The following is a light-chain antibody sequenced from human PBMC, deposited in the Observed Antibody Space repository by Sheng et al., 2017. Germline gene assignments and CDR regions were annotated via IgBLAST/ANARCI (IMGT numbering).Light chain of an antibody. CDR2: AAS. Sequence: DIQMTQSPSSLSASIGDRVTITCRASQSISNYLNWYQQKPGKAPKLLIYAASTLQSGVPSRFSGSGSGTDFTLTISSLQPEDFATYYCQQGYSNPPYTFGPGTKLEIK. J-gene: IGKJ2*01. CDR1: QSISNY. CDR3: QQGYSNPPYT. V-gene: IGKV1-39*01.